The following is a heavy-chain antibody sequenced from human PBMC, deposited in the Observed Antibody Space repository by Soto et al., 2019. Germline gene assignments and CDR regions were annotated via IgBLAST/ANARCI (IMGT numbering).Heavy chain of an antibody. CDR2: IKSKTDGGTT. CDR3: TLTKLGALKEVYYYYGMDV. CDR1: GFTCSNAW. D-gene: IGHD3-16*01. Sequence: EVQLVESGGGLVKPGGSLRLSCAASGFTCSNAWMNWVRQAPGKGLEWFGRIKSKTDGGTTDYAAPVKGRFTISRDDSKNTLDLQMHSLKTEDTAVYYCTLTKLGALKEVYYYYGMDVWGQGTTVTVSS. J-gene: IGHJ6*02. V-gene: IGHV3-15*07.